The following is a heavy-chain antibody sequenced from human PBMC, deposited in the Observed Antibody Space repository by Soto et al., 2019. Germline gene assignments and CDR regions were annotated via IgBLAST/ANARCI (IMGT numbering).Heavy chain of an antibody. CDR3: AMDYIWGSYRSMYFDY. J-gene: IGHJ4*02. CDR2: ISSSSSYI. D-gene: IGHD3-16*02. CDR1: GFTFSSYS. V-gene: IGHV3-21*01. Sequence: GGSLRLSCAASGFTFSSYSMNWVRQAPGKGLEWVSSISSSSSYIYYADSVKGRFTISRDNAKNSLYLQMNSLRAEDTAVYYCAMDYIWGSYRSMYFDYWGQGTLVTVSS.